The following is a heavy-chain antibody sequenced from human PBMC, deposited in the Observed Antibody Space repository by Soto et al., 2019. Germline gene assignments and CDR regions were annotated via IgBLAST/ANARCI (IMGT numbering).Heavy chain of an antibody. CDR2: INHTGST. CDR3: ARGREIFGAVTPFEY. J-gene: IGHJ4*02. Sequence: PSETLSLTCAVYGAPFSGYYWTWIRQPPGKGLEWIGEINHTGSTKYNPSLKSRVTIPLDTSKNQFSLSLRSVTAADTAVYYCARGREIFGAVTPFEYWGQGTQVT. CDR1: GAPFSGYY. D-gene: IGHD3-3*01. V-gene: IGHV4-34*01.